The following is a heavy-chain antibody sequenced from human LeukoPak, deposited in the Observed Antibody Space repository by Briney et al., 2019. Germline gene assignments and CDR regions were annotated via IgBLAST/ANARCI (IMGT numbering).Heavy chain of an antibody. CDR1: GFTFSDYS. J-gene: IGHJ4*02. CDR2: IVTSGTTI. Sequence: GGSLRLSCVASGFTFSDYSMNWVRQAPGKGLEWISYIVTSGTTIYYADSVKGRFAISRDNAKNSLSLQMNNLRDEDTAVYYCARIRGLTQDYWGQGTLVTVSS. D-gene: IGHD5-12*01. V-gene: IGHV3-48*02. CDR3: ARIRGLTQDY.